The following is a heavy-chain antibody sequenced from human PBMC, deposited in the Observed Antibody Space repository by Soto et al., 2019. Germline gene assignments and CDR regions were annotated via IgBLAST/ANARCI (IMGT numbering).Heavy chain of an antibody. CDR2: ISGSGGTT. J-gene: IGHJ6*02. Sequence: GESLKISCAASGFTFYSYALTWVRQAPGKGLEWVSTISGSGGTTYFVDSVKGRFTISRDNYKNTLYLQMNSLRAEDTAVYSCARVWERTVTTRNYFYGMDVWGQGTTVTVSS. CDR3: ARVWERTVTTRNYFYGMDV. CDR1: GFTFYSYA. D-gene: IGHD4-17*01. V-gene: IGHV3-23*01.